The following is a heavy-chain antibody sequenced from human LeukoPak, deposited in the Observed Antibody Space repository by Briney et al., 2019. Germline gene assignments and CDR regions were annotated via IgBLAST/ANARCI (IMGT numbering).Heavy chain of an antibody. V-gene: IGHV4-39*01. D-gene: IGHD1-26*01. J-gene: IGHJ3*02. CDR3: ASTRRSGTYLEAFDI. CDR1: GASISSFY. Sequence: PSETLSLTCTVSGASISSFYWGWIRQPPGKGLEWIGSIYYSGSTYYNPSLKNRATISVDTSKNQFSLKLTSVTAADTAVFYCASTRRSGTYLEAFDIWGQGTMVTISS. CDR2: IYYSGST.